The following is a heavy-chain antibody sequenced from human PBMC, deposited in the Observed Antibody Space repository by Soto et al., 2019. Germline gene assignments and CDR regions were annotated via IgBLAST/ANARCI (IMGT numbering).Heavy chain of an antibody. V-gene: IGHV4-34*01. CDR1: GGSFSGYY. Sequence: NPSETLSLTCAVYGGSFSGYYWSWIRQPPGKGLEWIGEINHSGSTNYNPSLKSRVTISVDTSKNQFSLKLSSVTAADTAVYYCARGGGGYDYPLDYWGQGTLVTVSS. J-gene: IGHJ4*02. CDR2: INHSGST. CDR3: ARGGGGYDYPLDY. D-gene: IGHD5-12*01.